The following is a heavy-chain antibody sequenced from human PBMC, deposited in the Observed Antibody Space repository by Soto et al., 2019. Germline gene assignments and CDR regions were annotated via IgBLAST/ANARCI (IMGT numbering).Heavy chain of an antibody. CDR1: GGSISSSRSY. CDR3: ARHAAAPGIDLWFDL. CDR2: IFYAGNT. J-gene: IGHJ5*02. D-gene: IGHD6-13*01. Sequence: SETLSLTCNVSGGSISSSRSYWAWFRQPPGKELEWIANIFYAGNTYYNPSLKSRVTVSVDTSKNQFSLKLDSVTAADTAVYYCARHAAAPGIDLWFDLWGQGTLVTVSS. V-gene: IGHV4-39*01.